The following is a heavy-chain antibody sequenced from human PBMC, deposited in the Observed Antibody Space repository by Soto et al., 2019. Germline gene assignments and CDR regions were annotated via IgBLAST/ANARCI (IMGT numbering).Heavy chain of an antibody. V-gene: IGHV3-74*01. CDR2: IKTDGSYT. J-gene: IGHJ4*02. D-gene: IGHD3-22*01. CDR1: GFTFSPYW. Sequence: EVQLVESGGGLVQPGGSLRLSCAASGFTFSPYWMHWVRQAPGKGLEWVSRIKTDGSYTNYADSVKGRFTISRDNAKNTLFLQMDSLGAEDTAVYLCATGGSGYFRYWGQGTLVTVSS. CDR3: ATGGSGYFRY.